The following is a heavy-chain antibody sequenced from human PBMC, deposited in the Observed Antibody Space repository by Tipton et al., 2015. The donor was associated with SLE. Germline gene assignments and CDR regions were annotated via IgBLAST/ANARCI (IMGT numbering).Heavy chain of an antibody. CDR2: ISSSSSYI. CDR1: GFTFSSYS. Sequence: GSLRLSCAASGFTFSSYSMNWVRQAPGKGLEWVSSISSSSSYIYYADSVKGRFTISRDNAKNSLYLQMNSLRAEDTAVYYCARDLAGTGASDIWGQGTMVTVSS. J-gene: IGHJ3*02. D-gene: IGHD1/OR15-1a*01. CDR3: ARDLAGTGASDI. V-gene: IGHV3-21*03.